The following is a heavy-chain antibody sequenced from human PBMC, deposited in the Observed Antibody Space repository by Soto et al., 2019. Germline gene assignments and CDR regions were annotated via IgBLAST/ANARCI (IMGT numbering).Heavy chain of an antibody. V-gene: IGHV4-61*01. CDR1: GGSVSSGSYY. J-gene: IGHJ6*02. CDR2: IYYSGST. Sequence: PSETLSLTCTVSGGSVSSGSYYWSWIRQPPGKGLEWIGYIYYSGSTNYNPSLKSRVTISVDTSKNQFSLKLSSVTAADTAVYYCARDGYYGMDVWGQGTTVTV. CDR3: ARDGYYGMDV.